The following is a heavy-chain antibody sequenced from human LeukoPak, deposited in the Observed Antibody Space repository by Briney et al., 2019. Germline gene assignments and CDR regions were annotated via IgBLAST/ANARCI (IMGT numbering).Heavy chain of an antibody. Sequence: GGSLRLSCAASGFTFSSYAMSWVRQAPGKGLEWVSAISGSGGSTYYADSVKGRFTISRDDSKNTLYLQMNSLRAEDTAVYYCAKVGGYSSGWYFDYWGQGTLVTVSS. CDR1: GFTFSSYA. J-gene: IGHJ4*02. V-gene: IGHV3-23*01. CDR3: AKVGGYSSGWYFDY. CDR2: ISGSGGST. D-gene: IGHD6-19*01.